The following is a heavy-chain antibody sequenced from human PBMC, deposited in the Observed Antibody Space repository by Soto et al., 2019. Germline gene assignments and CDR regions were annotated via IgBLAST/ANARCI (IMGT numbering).Heavy chain of an antibody. V-gene: IGHV3-48*03. Sequence: PGGSLRLSCAASGFTFSSYEMNWVRQAPGKGLEWVSYISSSGSTIYYADSVKGRFTISRDNAKNSLYLQMNSLRAEDTAVYYCLSILWFGELPNFDYWGQGTLVTVSS. CDR3: LSILWFGELPNFDY. J-gene: IGHJ4*02. D-gene: IGHD3-10*01. CDR1: GFTFSSYE. CDR2: ISSSGSTI.